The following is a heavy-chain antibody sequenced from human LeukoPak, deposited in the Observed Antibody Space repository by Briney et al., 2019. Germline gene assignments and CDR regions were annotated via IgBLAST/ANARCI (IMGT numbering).Heavy chain of an antibody. CDR1: GFTLGSYE. CDR3: ARGHNWGTACYFDF. D-gene: IGHD7-27*01. V-gene: IGHV3-48*03. Sequence: PGGSLRLSCATSGFTLGSYEMNWVRQAPGKGLEWISFISSSDTTIYYADSVKGRFTISRDNAKNSLYLQMNSLRAEDTAVYYCARGHNWGTACYFDFWGQGSLVTVSS. CDR2: ISSSDTTI. J-gene: IGHJ4*02.